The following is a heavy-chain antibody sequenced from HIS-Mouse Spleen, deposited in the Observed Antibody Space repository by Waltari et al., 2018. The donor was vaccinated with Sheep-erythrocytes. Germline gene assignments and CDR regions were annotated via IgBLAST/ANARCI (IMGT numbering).Heavy chain of an antibody. D-gene: IGHD3-10*01. J-gene: IGHJ5*02. CDR1: GGSISSGGYY. CDR2: IYYSGVT. CDR3: ARALIITMVRGVTSNWFDP. Sequence: QVQLQESGPGLVKPSQTLSLTCTVSGGSISSGGYYWSWIRQHPGKGLEWIGYIYYSGVTYSNPSLKSRVTISVDTSKNQFSLKLSSVTAADTAVYYCARALIITMVRGVTSNWFDPWGQGTLVTVSS. V-gene: IGHV4-31*03.